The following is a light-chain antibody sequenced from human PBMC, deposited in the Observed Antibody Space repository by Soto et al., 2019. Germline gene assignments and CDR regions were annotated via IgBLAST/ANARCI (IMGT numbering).Light chain of an antibody. V-gene: IGLV1-51*01. J-gene: IGLJ3*02. CDR1: SSNIGNKY. CDR3: GTWDTSLSVWV. CDR2: DND. Sequence: QSVLTQPPSVSAAPGQRVTISCSGSSSNIGNKYVFWYQQFPGTAPKLLIYDNDKRPSGIPDRFSGSKSGTSATLGITGLQTGDEADYYCGTWDTSLSVWVFGGGTKLTVL.